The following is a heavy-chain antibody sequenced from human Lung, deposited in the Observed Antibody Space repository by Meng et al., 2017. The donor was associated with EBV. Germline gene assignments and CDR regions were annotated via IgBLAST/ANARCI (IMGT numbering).Heavy chain of an antibody. V-gene: IGHV1-3*01. CDR1: GYSFTSYS. D-gene: IGHD1-1*01. CDR2: INPDNGNA. J-gene: IGHJ5*02. Sequence: QVPLVQSGAEVKKPGASVKVSCNASGYSFTSYSLHWVRLAPGQGLEWMGWINPDNGNAKYPQKFQGRLTLTRDTSASTVYMELSSLTSEDTAVYYCARDGTRNWLLNWFDPWGQGTLVTVSS. CDR3: ARDGTRNWLLNWFDP.